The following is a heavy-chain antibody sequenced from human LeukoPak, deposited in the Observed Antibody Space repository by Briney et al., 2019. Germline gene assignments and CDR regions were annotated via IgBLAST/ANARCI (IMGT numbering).Heavy chain of an antibody. CDR2: INSDGSRT. CDR3: ARVCVGYCSGGSSYYYYYMDV. Sequence: GGSLRLSCAASGFTFSRYWMHWVRQAPGKGLVWVAHINSDGSRTGYTDSVKGRFTISRDNAKNTLYLQMNSLRAEETAVYYCARVCVGYCSGGSSYYYYYMDVWGKGTTVTVSS. V-gene: IGHV3-74*01. CDR1: GFTFSRYW. D-gene: IGHD2-15*01. J-gene: IGHJ6*03.